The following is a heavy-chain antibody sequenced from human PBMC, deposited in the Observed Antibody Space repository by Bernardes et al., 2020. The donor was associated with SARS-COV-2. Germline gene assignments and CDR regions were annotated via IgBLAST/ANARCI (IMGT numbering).Heavy chain of an antibody. D-gene: IGHD2-8*01. CDR3: AKDGLITYGMDV. CDR1: GFTFSSYA. CDR2: LSGGGDTT. V-gene: IGHV3-23*01. Sequence: GGSLRLSRAASGFTFSSYAMNWVRQAPVKGLEWVSGLSGGGDTTYYAESVRGRFTISRDNSKNTLYLQMNSLRAEDTAAYYCAKDGLITYGMDVWGQGTTVTVSS. J-gene: IGHJ6*02.